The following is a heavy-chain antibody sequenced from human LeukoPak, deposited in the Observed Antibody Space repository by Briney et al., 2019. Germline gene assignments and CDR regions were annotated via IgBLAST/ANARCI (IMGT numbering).Heavy chain of an antibody. CDR2: INHSGGT. CDR1: GGSFSGYY. CDR3: ARVGGPLGAVTNIFDY. Sequence: PSETLSLTCAVYGGSFSGYYWSWIRQPPGKGLEWIGEINHSGGTNYNPSLKSRVTISVDTSKNQFSLKLSSVTAADTAVYYCARVGGPLGAVTNIFDYWGQGTLVTVSS. D-gene: IGHD2/OR15-2a*01. V-gene: IGHV4-34*01. J-gene: IGHJ4*02.